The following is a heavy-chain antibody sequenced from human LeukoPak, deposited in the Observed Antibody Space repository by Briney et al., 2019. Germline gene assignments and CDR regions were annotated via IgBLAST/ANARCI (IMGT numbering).Heavy chain of an antibody. Sequence: GASVKVSCKASGGTFSSYAISWVRQAPGQGLEWMGGIIPIFGTANYAQKFQGRVTITADESTSTAYMELRSLRSDDTAVYYCARDLPPYYYNHWGQGTLVTVSS. CDR3: ARDLPPYYYNH. CDR1: GGTFSSYA. J-gene: IGHJ4*02. V-gene: IGHV1-69*13. CDR2: IIPIFGTA.